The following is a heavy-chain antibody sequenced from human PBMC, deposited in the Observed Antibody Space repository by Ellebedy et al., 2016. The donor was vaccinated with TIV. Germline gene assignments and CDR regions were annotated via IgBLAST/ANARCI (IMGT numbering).Heavy chain of an antibody. Sequence: GGSLRLSXQASGYSFTTDWIAWVRQMPGKGLEWVGIMYPDNSNIRYGPSFQGQVTISADKSISTAYLQWSSLKASDTAMYYCGRLSRRTLVYAFDIWGPGTKVTVSS. D-gene: IGHD3-9*01. J-gene: IGHJ3*02. V-gene: IGHV5-51*01. CDR1: GYSFTTDW. CDR3: GRLSRRTLVYAFDI. CDR2: MYPDNSNI.